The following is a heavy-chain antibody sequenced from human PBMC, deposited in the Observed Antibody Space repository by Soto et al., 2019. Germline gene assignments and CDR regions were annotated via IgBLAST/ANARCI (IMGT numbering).Heavy chain of an antibody. Sequence: GGSLRLSCAVSGFTFSSYSMNWVRQAPGKGLEWVSSISSGNSYIYYADSVRGRFTVSRDNTKSSLYLQMNSLRAEDTAVYYCATQMDYNILTGYRPFDYWGQGTLVTVSS. CDR2: ISSGNSYI. J-gene: IGHJ4*02. CDR3: ATQMDYNILTGYRPFDY. V-gene: IGHV3-21*01. D-gene: IGHD3-9*01. CDR1: GFTFSSYS.